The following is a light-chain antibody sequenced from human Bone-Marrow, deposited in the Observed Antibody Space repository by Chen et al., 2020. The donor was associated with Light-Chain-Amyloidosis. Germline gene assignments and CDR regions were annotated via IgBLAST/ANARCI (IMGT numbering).Light chain of an antibody. Sequence: SYELTQPPSVSVSPCQTARITCSGDDLPTKYAYWYQQKPGQAPVLVIHRDTERPSGISERFSGSSSGTTATLTISGVQAEDEADYHCQSADSSGTYEVIFGGGTKLTV. CDR1: DLPTKY. J-gene: IGLJ2*01. V-gene: IGLV3-25*03. CDR2: RDT. CDR3: QSADSSGTYEVI.